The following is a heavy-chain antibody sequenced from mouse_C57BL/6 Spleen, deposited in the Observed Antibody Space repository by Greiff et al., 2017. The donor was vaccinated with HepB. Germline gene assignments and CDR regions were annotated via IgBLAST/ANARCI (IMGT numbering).Heavy chain of an antibody. D-gene: IGHD2-4*01. V-gene: IGHV1-61*01. J-gene: IGHJ2*01. CDR1: GYTFTSYW. CDR2: IYPSDSET. Sequence: VKLQQPGAELVRPGSSVKLSCKASGYTFTSYWMDWVKQRPGQGLEWIGNIYPSDSETHYNQKFKDKATLTVDKSSSTAYMQLSSLTSEDSAVYYCARGGAYYDYDGTYWGQGTTLTVSS. CDR3: ARGGAYYDYDGTY.